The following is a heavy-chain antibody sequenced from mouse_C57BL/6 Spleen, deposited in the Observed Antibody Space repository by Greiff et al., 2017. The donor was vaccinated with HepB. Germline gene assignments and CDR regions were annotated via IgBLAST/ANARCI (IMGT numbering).Heavy chain of an antibody. Sequence: EVKLMESGGGLVKPGGSLKLSCAASGFTFSDYGMHWVRQAPEKGLEWVAYISSGSSTIYYADTVKGRFTISRDNAKNTLFLQMTRLRSEDTAMYYCARGYYDYWGQGTTLTVSS. CDR2: ISSGSSTI. V-gene: IGHV5-17*01. J-gene: IGHJ2*01. CDR3: ARGYYDY. D-gene: IGHD1-1*01. CDR1: GFTFSDYG.